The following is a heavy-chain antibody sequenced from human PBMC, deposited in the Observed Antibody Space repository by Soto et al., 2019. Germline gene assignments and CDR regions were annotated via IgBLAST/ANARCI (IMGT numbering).Heavy chain of an antibody. J-gene: IGHJ5*01. V-gene: IGHV3-30-3*01. CDR3: WRDRKASRGQYWAFKYSDS. Sequence: GGSLRLSCAASGFSFSISPMHWVRQSPGKGPEWVALISYDGTNKFYADSVKGRFTISRDNSKSTLYLQVDSLRPEDAAAYYFWRDRKASRGQYWAFKYSDSWGQGTLVTVSS. D-gene: IGHD2-8*02. CDR2: ISYDGTNK. CDR1: GFSFSISP.